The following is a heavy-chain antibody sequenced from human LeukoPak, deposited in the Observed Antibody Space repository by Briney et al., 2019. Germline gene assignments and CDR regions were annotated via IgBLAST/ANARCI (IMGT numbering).Heavy chain of an antibody. CDR1: GGSISSSSYY. Sequence: SETLSLTCTVPGGSISSSSYYWGWIRQPPGKGLEWIGSIYYSGSTYYNPSLKSRVTISVDTSKNQFSLKLSSVTAADTAVYYCARLRGWFDPWGQGTLVTVSS. CDR2: IYYSGST. J-gene: IGHJ5*02. V-gene: IGHV4-39*01. CDR3: ARLRGWFDP.